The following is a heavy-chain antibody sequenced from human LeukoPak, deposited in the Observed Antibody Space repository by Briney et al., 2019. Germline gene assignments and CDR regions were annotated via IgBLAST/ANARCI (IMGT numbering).Heavy chain of an antibody. CDR1: GFTFSSSD. J-gene: IGHJ4*02. CDR2: IGPTGDT. Sequence: GGSLRLSCAASGFTFSSSDMHWVRQATGKGLEWVSAIGPTGDTYYPGSVKGRFTISRENARNSLYLQMNSLRTGDTAVYYCARAVPMARGVNYYDYWGQGTLVTVSS. D-gene: IGHD3-10*01. CDR3: ARAVPMARGVNYYDY. V-gene: IGHV3-13*01.